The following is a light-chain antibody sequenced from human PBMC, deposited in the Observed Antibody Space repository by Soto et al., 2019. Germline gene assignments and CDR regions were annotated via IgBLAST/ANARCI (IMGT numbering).Light chain of an antibody. Sequence: DIQMTQSPSTLSASVGDRVTITCRASQSISSWLAWYQQKPGKAPKLLIYDASSLESGVPSRFSGSGSGTEFTLTICSLQPDDFATYYCQQYNNYSRTFGQGTKVEIK. CDR1: QSISSW. J-gene: IGKJ1*01. CDR2: DAS. V-gene: IGKV1-5*01. CDR3: QQYNNYSRT.